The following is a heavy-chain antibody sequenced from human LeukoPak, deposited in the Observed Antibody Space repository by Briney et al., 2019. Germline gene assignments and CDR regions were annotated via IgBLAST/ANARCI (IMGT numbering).Heavy chain of an antibody. CDR3: ARDRYGQRIFDY. Sequence: SQTLSLTCTVSGGSISSGDYYWSWMRQPPGKGLEWIGYIYYSGSTYYNSSLKSRVTISVDTSKNQFSLKLSSVAAADTAVYYCARDRYGQRIFDYWGQGTLVTVSS. V-gene: IGHV4-30-4*01. D-gene: IGHD2-15*01. CDR1: GGSISSGDYY. CDR2: IYYSGST. J-gene: IGHJ4*02.